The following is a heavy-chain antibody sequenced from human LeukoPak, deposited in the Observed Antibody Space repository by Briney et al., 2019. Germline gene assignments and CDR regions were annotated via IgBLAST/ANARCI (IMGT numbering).Heavy chain of an antibody. J-gene: IGHJ4*02. D-gene: IGHD5-12*01. CDR1: GFTVSSNS. CDR2: IYGGGST. Sequence: PGGSLRLSCAASGFTVSSNSVSWVRQAPGKGLEWVSLIYGGGSTYYAESVKGRLTISRDNSKNTLYLQMNSLRPEDTAVYYCARHSGNSGSYYFDYWGQGTLVTVSS. CDR3: ARHSGNSGSYYFDY. V-gene: IGHV3-53*01.